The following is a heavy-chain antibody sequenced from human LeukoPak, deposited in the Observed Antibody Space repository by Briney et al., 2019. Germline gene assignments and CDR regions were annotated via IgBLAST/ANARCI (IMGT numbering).Heavy chain of an antibody. V-gene: IGHV4-61*02. J-gene: IGHJ4*02. Sequence: PSETLSLTCTVSGGSITSGTKYWSWIRQPAGKGLEWIGRIYTSGSTTYNPSLKSRVTISVDTSKNQFSLKLSSVTAADTAVYYCARDANYFDYWGQGILVTVSS. CDR1: GGSITSGTKY. CDR2: IYTSGST. CDR3: ARDANYFDY.